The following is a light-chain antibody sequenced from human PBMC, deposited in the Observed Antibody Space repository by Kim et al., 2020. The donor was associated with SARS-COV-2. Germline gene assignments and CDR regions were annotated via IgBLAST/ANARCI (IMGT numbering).Light chain of an antibody. CDR3: QQYYSIPYT. V-gene: IGKV1-NL1*01. CDR2: IAS. J-gene: IGKJ2*01. Sequence: SASVGERVTITCRASQGITNSLAWYQQIPGKAPKLLLSIASRLESGVPSRFSGSGSGTDYFLTISSLQPEDFATYYCQQYYSIPYTFGQGTKLEI. CDR1: QGITNS.